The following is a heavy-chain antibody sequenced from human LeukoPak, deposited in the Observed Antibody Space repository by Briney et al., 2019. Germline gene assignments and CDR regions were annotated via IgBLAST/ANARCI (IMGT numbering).Heavy chain of an antibody. D-gene: IGHD2-15*01. CDR3: ARETVKYCSGGSCPSLDY. CDR2: IYYSGST. CDR1: GGSISSSSYY. J-gene: IGHJ4*02. V-gene: IGHV4-39*01. Sequence: SETLSLTCTVSGGSISSSSYYWGWIRQPPGKGLEWIGSIYYSGSTYYNPSLKSRVTISVDTSKNQFSLKLSSVTAADTAVYCCARETVKYCSGGSCPSLDYWGQGTLVTVSS.